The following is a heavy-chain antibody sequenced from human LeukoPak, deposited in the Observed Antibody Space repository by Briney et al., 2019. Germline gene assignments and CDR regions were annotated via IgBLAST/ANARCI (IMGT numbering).Heavy chain of an antibody. V-gene: IGHV3-11*05. J-gene: IGHJ4*02. CDR2: ISSSSGDT. D-gene: IGHD1-1*01. CDR3: ARGYTWRSDIDD. Sequence: GGSLRLSCAASGFTFSDFYMNWIRQAPGKGLEWVSYISSSSGDTNYADSVKGRFTISRDNAKNSLYLQMNSLRAEDTAVYYCARGYTWRSDIDDWGQGTLVTVS. CDR1: GFTFSDFY.